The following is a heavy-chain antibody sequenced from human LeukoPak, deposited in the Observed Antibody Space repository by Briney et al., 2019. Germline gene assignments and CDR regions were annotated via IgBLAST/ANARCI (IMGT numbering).Heavy chain of an antibody. D-gene: IGHD2-2*01. CDR2: IKNKTNGGTT. CDR1: GFIFSSAW. CDR3: ARGFCSSSSCYQGPFDF. J-gene: IGHJ4*02. Sequence: GGSLRLSCAASGFIFSSAWMTWVRQAPGKGLEWVGHIKNKTNGGTTDYAAPVKGRFIISRDDSKNTLYLQMNSLRTEDTAVYYCARGFCSSSSCYQGPFDFWGQGTLVTVSS. V-gene: IGHV3-15*01.